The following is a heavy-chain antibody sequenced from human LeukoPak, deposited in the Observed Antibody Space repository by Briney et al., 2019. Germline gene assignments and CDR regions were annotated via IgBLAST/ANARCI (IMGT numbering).Heavy chain of an antibody. D-gene: IGHD3-10*01. CDR2: IYYSGST. CDR3: ARGRLWFGSP. CDR1: GGSISSYY. J-gene: IGHJ5*02. V-gene: IGHV4-59*01. Sequence: SETLSLTCTVSGGSISSYYWRWIRQPPGKGLEWIGYIYYSGSTNYNPSLKSRVTISVDTSKNQFSLKLSSVTAADTAVYYCARGRLWFGSPWGQGTLVTVSS.